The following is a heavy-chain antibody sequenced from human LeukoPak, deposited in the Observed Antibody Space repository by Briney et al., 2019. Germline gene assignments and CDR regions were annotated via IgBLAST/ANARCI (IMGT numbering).Heavy chain of an antibody. CDR3: ARTEIVVVPAACDY. D-gene: IGHD2-2*01. V-gene: IGHV3-21*01. CDR1: GFTFSSYS. J-gene: IGHJ4*02. Sequence: PGGSLRLSCAASGFTFSSYSMNWVRQAPGKGLEWVSSISSSSSYIYYADSVKGRFTISRDNAKNSLYLQMNSLRAEDTAVYYCARTEIVVVPAACDYWGQGTLVTVSS. CDR2: ISSSSSYI.